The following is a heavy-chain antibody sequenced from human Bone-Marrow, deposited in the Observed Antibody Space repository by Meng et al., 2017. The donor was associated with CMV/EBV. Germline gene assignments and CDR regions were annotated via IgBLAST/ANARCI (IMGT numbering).Heavy chain of an antibody. V-gene: IGHV3-11*06. Sequence: GGSLRLSCAASGFTFSDYYMSWIRQAPGKGLEWVSSISSSSSYIYYADSVKGRFTISRDNAKNSLYLQMNSLRAEDTAVYYCARDRGYSYGYRAFDIWGQGTMVTVSS. CDR1: GFTFSDYY. CDR2: ISSSSSYI. D-gene: IGHD5-18*01. J-gene: IGHJ3*02. CDR3: ARDRGYSYGYRAFDI.